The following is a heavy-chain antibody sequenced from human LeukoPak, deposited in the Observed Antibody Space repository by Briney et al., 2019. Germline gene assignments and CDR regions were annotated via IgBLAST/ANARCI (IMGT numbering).Heavy chain of an antibody. V-gene: IGHV4-59*01. CDR3: ARAPTTVVTPYYFDY. J-gene: IGHJ4*02. CDR1: GGSISSYY. Sequence: PSETLSLTCTVSGGSISSYYWSWIRQPPGKGPEWIGYIYNSGSTNHNPSLKSRVTISLDTSKNQFSLKLSSVTAADTAVYYCARAPTTVVTPYYFDYWGQGTLVTVSS. D-gene: IGHD4-23*01. CDR2: IYNSGST.